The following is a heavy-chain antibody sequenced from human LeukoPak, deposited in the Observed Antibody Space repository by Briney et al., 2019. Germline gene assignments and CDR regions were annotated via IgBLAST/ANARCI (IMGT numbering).Heavy chain of an antibody. V-gene: IGHV1-8*01. Sequence: ASVKVSCKASGYTFTSYDINWVRQATGQGLEWMGWMHPNSGNTGYAQKFQGRVTMTRNTSISTAYMELSSLRSEDTAVYYCARGLALGSYYDFWSGYYGYGMDVWGQGTTVTVSS. D-gene: IGHD3-3*01. CDR3: ARGLALGSYYDFWSGYYGYGMDV. CDR1: GYTFTSYD. CDR2: MHPNSGNT. J-gene: IGHJ6*02.